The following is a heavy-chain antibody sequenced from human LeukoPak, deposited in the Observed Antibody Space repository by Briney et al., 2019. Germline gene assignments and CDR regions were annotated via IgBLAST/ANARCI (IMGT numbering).Heavy chain of an antibody. J-gene: IGHJ6*03. CDR1: GFIFDEYG. CDR3: ARAPTELHYYYYYMDV. CDR2: INWNGGST. D-gene: IGHD1-26*01. V-gene: IGHV3-20*04. Sequence: GGSLRLSCAAFGFIFDEYGMSWVRQAPGKGLEWVSGINWNGGSTGYADSVKGRFTISRDNAKNSLYLQMNSLRAEDTALYYCARAPTELHYYYYYMDVWGKGTTVTVSS.